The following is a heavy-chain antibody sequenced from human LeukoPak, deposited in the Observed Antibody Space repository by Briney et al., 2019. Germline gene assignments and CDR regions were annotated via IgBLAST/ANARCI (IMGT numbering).Heavy chain of an antibody. V-gene: IGHV4-59*01. D-gene: IGHD6-13*01. Sequence: SETLSFTCTVSGGSIKSYYWSWIRQPPGKGLEWIGQIYYSGSTNYNPSLKSRVTISLDTSKNQFSLKLNSVTAADTAVYYRARAMGGAGTVTDYWGQGTLVTVSS. J-gene: IGHJ4*02. CDR1: GGSIKSYY. CDR3: ARAMGGAGTVTDY. CDR2: IYYSGST.